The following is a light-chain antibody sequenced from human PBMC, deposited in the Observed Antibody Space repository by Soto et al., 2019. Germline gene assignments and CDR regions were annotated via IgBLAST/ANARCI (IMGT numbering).Light chain of an antibody. CDR1: QSISSW. J-gene: IGKJ1*01. CDR3: QQYNSYST. Sequence: DIQMTQSPSTLSASVGDRVTITCRASQSISSWLDWYQQKPGKAPKLLIYKASSLESGVPSRFSGSGSGTEVTLTISSLQPDDFATYYCQQYNSYSTFGQGPKVEIK. V-gene: IGKV1-5*03. CDR2: KAS.